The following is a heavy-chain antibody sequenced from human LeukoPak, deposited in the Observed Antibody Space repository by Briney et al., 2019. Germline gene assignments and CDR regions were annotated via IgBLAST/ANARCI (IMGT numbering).Heavy chain of an antibody. CDR2: ISSSSSYK. D-gene: IGHD2-2*01. J-gene: IGHJ6*04. CDR3: AKDKNIVVVPAASYMDV. V-gene: IGHV3-21*01. CDR1: GFTFSTYS. Sequence: GGSLRLSCAASGFTFSTYSMNWVRQAPGKGLEWVSSISSSSSYKYYADSVKGRFTISRDNSKNTLYLQMNSLRAEDTAVYYCAKDKNIVVVPAASYMDVWGKGTTVTVSS.